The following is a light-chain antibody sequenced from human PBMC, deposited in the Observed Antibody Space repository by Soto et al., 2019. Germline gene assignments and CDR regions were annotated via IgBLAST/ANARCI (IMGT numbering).Light chain of an antibody. CDR1: SSDVGTYNL. J-gene: IGLJ1*01. V-gene: IGLV2-23*02. CDR3: YSYAGTSTYV. Sequence: QSSRTQHASVAGSPGQSITISCTGTSSDVGTYNLVSWYQQLPDKAPKLIIHEVNKRPSGVSTRFSGSKSGNTAYLTISGLQADDDADYHCYSYAGTSTYVFGTGTKVTVL. CDR2: EVN.